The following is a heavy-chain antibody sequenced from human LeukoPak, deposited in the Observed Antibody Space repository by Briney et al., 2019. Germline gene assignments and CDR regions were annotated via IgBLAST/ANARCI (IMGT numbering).Heavy chain of an antibody. CDR1: GGSFSGYY. D-gene: IGHD3-10*01. CDR2: INHSGST. V-gene: IGHV4-34*01. CDR3: AREGPGVKNDY. Sequence: SETLSLTCAVYGGSFSGYYWSWIRQPPGKGLEWIGEINHSGSTNYNPSLKGRVTISVDTSKNQFSLKLSSVTAADTAVYYCAREGPGVKNDYWGQGTLVTVSS. J-gene: IGHJ4*02.